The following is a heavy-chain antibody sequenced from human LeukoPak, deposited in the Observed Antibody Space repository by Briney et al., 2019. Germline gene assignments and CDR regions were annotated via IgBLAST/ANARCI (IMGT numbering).Heavy chain of an antibody. D-gene: IGHD2/OR15-2a*01. CDR3: ARAGYSNRWDGVDY. CDR2: IYPGDSDT. CDR1: GYPFTNYW. Sequence: GESLEISFKGAGYPFTNYWIGWVRPRPGKGLEVMGIIYPGDSDTRYSPSCQGQVTISVDKSINTAYLQWSSLKASDSAMYYCARAGYSNRWDGVDYWGQGTLVTVSS. V-gene: IGHV5-51*01. J-gene: IGHJ4*02.